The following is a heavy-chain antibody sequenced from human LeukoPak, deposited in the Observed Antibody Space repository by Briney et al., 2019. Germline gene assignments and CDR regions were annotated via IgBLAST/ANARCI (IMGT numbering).Heavy chain of an antibody. CDR3: AKDGGGSLEWLPPMDV. D-gene: IGHD3-3*01. CDR2: ITGSGGGT. J-gene: IGHJ6*02. Sequence: GGSLRLSCAASGFTFSGHAMCWVRHAPGKGLEWVSSITGSGGGTHYGDSVKGRFTISRDNSMNTLFLQMNSLRAEDTAVYYCAKDGGGSLEWLPPMDVWGQGTTVTVSS. CDR1: GFTFSGHA. V-gene: IGHV3-23*01.